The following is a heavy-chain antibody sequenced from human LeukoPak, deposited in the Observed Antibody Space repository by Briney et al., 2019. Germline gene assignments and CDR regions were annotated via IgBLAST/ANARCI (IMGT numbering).Heavy chain of an antibody. CDR2: INPNSGGT. D-gene: IGHD2-2*02. J-gene: IGHJ5*02. CDR1: GYTFTVYY. Sequence: ASVTVSCKASGYTFTVYYIYWVRQAPGQGLEWMGWINPNSGGTNYAQKFQGRVAMTRDTSVNTAYMELSRLRSDDTAVYYCARVDSEYCSSTSCYKWFDPWGQGTLVTVSS. V-gene: IGHV1-2*02. CDR3: ARVDSEYCSSTSCYKWFDP.